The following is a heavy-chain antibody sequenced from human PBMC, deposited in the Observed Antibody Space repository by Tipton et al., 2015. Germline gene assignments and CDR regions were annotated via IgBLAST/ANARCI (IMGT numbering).Heavy chain of an antibody. J-gene: IGHJ5*02. CDR3: ARELVGATITAIDP. CDR1: GGSISSGSYY. Sequence: TLSLTCTVSGGSISSGSYYWSWIRQPAGKGLEWIGRIYTSGSTNYNPSLKSRVTISVDTSKNQFSLKLGSVTAADTAVYYCARELVGATITAIDPWGQGTLVTVSS. V-gene: IGHV4-61*02. D-gene: IGHD1-26*01. CDR2: IYTSGST.